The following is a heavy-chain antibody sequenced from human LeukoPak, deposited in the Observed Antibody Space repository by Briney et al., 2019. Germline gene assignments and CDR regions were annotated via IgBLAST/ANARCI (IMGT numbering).Heavy chain of an antibody. Sequence: GRSLRLSCAASGFTFDDYATHWVRQAPGKGLEWVSGISWNSGSIGYADPVKGRFTISRDNAKNSLYLQMNSLRAEDTALYYCAKAFRGLLVDNYYYGMDVWGQGTTVTVSS. V-gene: IGHV3-9*01. CDR3: AKAFRGLLVDNYYYGMDV. CDR1: GFTFDDYA. CDR2: ISWNSGSI. J-gene: IGHJ6*02. D-gene: IGHD3-9*01.